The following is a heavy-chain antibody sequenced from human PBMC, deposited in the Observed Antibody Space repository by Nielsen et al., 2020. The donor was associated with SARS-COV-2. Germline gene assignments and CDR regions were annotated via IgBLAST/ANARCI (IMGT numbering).Heavy chain of an antibody. CDR2: IYPGDSDT. CDR1: GYSFTSYW. J-gene: IGHJ5*02. Sequence: GESLKISCKGSGYSFTSYWIGWVRQMPGKGLEWMGIIYPGDSDTRYSPSFQGQVTISADKSISTAYLQWSSLKASDTAMYYCARRTDYYDSNGYYYLSGWFDPWGQGTLVTVSS. D-gene: IGHD3-22*01. V-gene: IGHV5-51*01. CDR3: ARRTDYYDSNGYYYLSGWFDP.